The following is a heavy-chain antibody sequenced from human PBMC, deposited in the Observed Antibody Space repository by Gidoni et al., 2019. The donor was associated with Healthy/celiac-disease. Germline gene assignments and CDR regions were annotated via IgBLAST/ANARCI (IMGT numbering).Heavy chain of an antibody. V-gene: IGHV3-30*18. J-gene: IGHJ4*02. CDR2: ISYDGSNK. CDR3: AKDGSVSY. CDR1: GFTFSSYG. Sequence: QVQLVESGGGVVQPGSSLRLSCAASGFTFSSYGMHWVRQAPGKGPEWVGVISYDGSNKYYADSVKGRFTISRDNSKNTLYLQMNSLRAEDTAVYYCAKDGSVSYWGQGTLVTVSS.